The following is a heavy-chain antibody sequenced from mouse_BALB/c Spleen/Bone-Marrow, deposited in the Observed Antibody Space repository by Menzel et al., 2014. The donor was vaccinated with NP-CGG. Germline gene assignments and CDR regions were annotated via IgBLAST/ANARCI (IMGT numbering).Heavy chain of an antibody. V-gene: IGHV1-14*01. D-gene: IGHD2-2*01. CDR2: INPYNDGT. Sequence: EVQLQESGPELVKPGASVKMSCKASGYTFTSYVMHWVKQKPGQGLEWIGYINPYNDGTKYNEKFKGKATLTSDKSSSTAAMELSSLTSEESAVDYCARSLDGYDWYFDVWGAGTTVTASS. CDR3: ARSLDGYDWYFDV. CDR1: GYTFTSYV. J-gene: IGHJ1*01.